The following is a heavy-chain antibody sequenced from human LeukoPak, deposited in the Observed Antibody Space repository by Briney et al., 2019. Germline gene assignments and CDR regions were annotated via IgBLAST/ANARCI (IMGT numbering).Heavy chain of an antibody. CDR3: ARGADVLRYFDWLSHLDY. CDR2: INPNSGGT. J-gene: IGHJ4*02. V-gene: IGHV1-2*02. D-gene: IGHD3-9*01. CDR1: GYTFTGYY. Sequence: ASVKVSCKASGYTFTGYYMHWVRQAPGQGLEWMGWINPNSGGTNYAQKLQGRVTMTRDTSISTAYMELSRLRSDDTAVYYCARGADVLRYFDWLSHLDYWGQGTLVTVSS.